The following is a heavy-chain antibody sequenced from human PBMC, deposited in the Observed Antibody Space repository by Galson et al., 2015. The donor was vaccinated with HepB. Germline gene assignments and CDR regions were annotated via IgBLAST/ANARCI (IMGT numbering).Heavy chain of an antibody. J-gene: IGHJ4*02. V-gene: IGHV3-7*01. CDR1: GSTFSSHW. CDR2: IKQDGSEK. D-gene: IGHD2-15*01. CDR3: AEISSD. Sequence: SLRLSCAASGSTFSSHWMNWVRQAPGKGLEWVANIKQDGSEKYYADSVKGRFTISRDNAKNSLYLQMKSLRAEDKAVYYCAEISSDWGPGTLVTVSS.